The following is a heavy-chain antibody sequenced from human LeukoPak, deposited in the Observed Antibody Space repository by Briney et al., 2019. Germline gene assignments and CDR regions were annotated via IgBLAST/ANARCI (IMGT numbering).Heavy chain of an antibody. D-gene: IGHD2-15*01. Sequence: PSETLSLTCTVSGGSISSSHYYWGWIRQPPGKGLEWIGSMYYSGSTFYNPSLKSRVTMSVDTSKNQVSLKLSSVTAADTAVYYCARSVEGYCSGGSCYSYYYYMDVWGKGTTVTVSS. CDR1: GGSISSSHYY. V-gene: IGHV4-39*01. J-gene: IGHJ6*03. CDR3: ARSVEGYCSGGSCYSYYYYMDV. CDR2: MYYSGST.